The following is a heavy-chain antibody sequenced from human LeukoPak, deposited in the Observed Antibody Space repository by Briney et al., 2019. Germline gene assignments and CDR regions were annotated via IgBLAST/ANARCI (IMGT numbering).Heavy chain of an antibody. CDR2: IYHSGST. CDR1: GYSLSSGYY. CDR3: ARVSTTEWYYYYMDV. D-gene: IGHD1-7*01. V-gene: IGHV4-38-2*02. Sequence: SEILSLTCTVSGYSLSSGYYWGWIRQPPGKGLEWIGSIYHSGSTYYNPSLKSRVTISVDTSKNQFSLKLSSVTAADTAVYYCARVSTTEWYYYYMDVWGKGTTVTVSS. J-gene: IGHJ6*03.